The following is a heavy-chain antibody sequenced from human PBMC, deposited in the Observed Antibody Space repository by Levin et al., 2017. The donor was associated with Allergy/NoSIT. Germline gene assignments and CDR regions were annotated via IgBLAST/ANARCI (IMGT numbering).Heavy chain of an antibody. V-gene: IGHV3-21*01. Sequence: GGSLRLSCAASGFSFSSYSMDWVRQAPGKGLEWVSTFTSGGDIYYSDSLRGRFTISRDNAKSSLHLQLNSLRAEDTAVYYCARDSSGWSRDYWGQGTLVTVSS. CDR3: ARDSSGWSRDY. D-gene: IGHD6-19*01. CDR2: FTSGGDI. J-gene: IGHJ4*02. CDR1: GFSFSSYS.